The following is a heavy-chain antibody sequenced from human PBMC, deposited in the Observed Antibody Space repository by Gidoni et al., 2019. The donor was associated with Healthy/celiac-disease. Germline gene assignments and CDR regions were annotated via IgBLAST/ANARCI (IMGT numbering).Heavy chain of an antibody. J-gene: IGHJ6*04. Sequence: QVQLVESGGGVVQPGRSLRLSCAASGFTFSSYGMHWVRHAPGKGLGWVAVISYDGSNKYYADSVKGRFTISRDNSKNTLYLQMNSLRAEDTAVYYCAKGGGYCSSTSCYYYYGMDVWGKGTTVTVSS. V-gene: IGHV3-30*18. CDR3: AKGGGYCSSTSCYYYYGMDV. CDR1: GFTFSSYG. CDR2: ISYDGSNK. D-gene: IGHD2-2*01.